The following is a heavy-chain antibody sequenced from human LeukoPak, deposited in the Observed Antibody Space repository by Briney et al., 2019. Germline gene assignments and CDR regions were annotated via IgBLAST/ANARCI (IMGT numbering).Heavy chain of an antibody. J-gene: IGHJ5*02. Sequence: PGGSLRLSCAASGFSFSTYEMNWVRQAPGKGLEWVSYISSSGSPIYYADSVKGRFTISRDNAKNSLYLQMNSLRAEDTAVYYCARFGWSAAPNAWGQGTLVTVSS. CDR2: ISSSGSPI. V-gene: IGHV3-48*03. CDR3: ARFGWSAAPNA. CDR1: GFSFSTYE. D-gene: IGHD3-3*01.